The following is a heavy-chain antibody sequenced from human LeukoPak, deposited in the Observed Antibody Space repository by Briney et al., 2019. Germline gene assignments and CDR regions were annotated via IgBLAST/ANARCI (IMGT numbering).Heavy chain of an antibody. Sequence: GGSLRLSCAASGFTFSSYAMSWVRQAPGKGLEWVSGISGSGGSTYYADSVKGRFTISRDNSKNTLYLQMNSLRAEDTAVYYCAKSTSYDFWSGDLYYFDYWGQGTLVTVSS. CDR3: AKSTSYDFWSGDLYYFDY. V-gene: IGHV3-23*01. D-gene: IGHD3-3*01. CDR1: GFTFSSYA. J-gene: IGHJ4*02. CDR2: ISGSGGST.